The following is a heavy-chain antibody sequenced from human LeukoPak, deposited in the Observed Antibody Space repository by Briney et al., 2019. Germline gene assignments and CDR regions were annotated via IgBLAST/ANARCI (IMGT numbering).Heavy chain of an antibody. CDR3: VKDQYYYDSSGSGNYLDY. D-gene: IGHD3-22*01. J-gene: IGHJ4*02. CDR1: GFNFSNHA. V-gene: IGHV3-64D*06. CDR2: ISSNGDNI. Sequence: GGSLRLSCAVSGFNFSNHAMHWVRQAPGKGPEYVSGISSNGDNIYYADSVKGRFTISRDNSRKTLYLQMSSLRAEDTAVYYCVKDQYYYDSSGSGNYLDYWGQGTLVTVSS.